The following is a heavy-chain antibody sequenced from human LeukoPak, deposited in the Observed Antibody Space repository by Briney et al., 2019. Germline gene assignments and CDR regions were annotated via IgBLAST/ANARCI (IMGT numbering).Heavy chain of an antibody. J-gene: IGHJ4*02. CDR3: ASKTEKTGTYD. Sequence: QTGGSLRLSCVVSGYHFFVYVMIWAPQAPGKGLEWVSSIHRSGAITYYADFVKGQFTISRDNSKNTLLLQMNSLRDEDTAVYYCASKTEKTGTYDWGQGTLVTVSS. CDR2: IHRSGAIT. V-gene: IGHV3-23*01. D-gene: IGHD1-1*01. CDR1: GYHFFVYV.